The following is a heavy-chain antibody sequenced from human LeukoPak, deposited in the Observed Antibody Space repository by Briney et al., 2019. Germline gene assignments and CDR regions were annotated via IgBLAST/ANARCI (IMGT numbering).Heavy chain of an antibody. CDR3: ARERRDGYNHYYYYNYMDV. D-gene: IGHD5-24*01. J-gene: IGHJ6*03. Sequence: SETLSLTCSVSDDSITMYYWTWIRQPPGKGLEWIANIYYSGSTYYNPSLKSRVTISVDTSKNQFSLKLSSVTAADTAVYYCARERRDGYNHYYYYNYMDVWGKGTTVTVSS. CDR2: IYYSGST. CDR1: DDSITMYY. V-gene: IGHV4-59*12.